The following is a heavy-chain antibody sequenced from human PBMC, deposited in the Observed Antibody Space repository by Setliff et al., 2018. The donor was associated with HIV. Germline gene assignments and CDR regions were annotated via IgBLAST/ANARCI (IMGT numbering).Heavy chain of an antibody. CDR3: VGGRGGFFDEPFDM. J-gene: IGHJ3*02. Sequence: ASVKVSCKASGYSFSSYAIHWVRQAAGQSPEWLGWINAAISHTRYSPKFQDRVTLTTDTSAGTIHMEMGSLRSEDTAVYYCVGGRGGFFDEPFDMWGPGTRVTVSS. CDR1: GYSFSSYA. D-gene: IGHD3-16*01. V-gene: IGHV1-3*01. CDR2: INAAISHT.